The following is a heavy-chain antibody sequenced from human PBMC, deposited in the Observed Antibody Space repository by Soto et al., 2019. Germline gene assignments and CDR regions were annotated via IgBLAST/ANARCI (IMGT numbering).Heavy chain of an antibody. D-gene: IGHD6-19*01. CDR1: GFTFSTYA. Sequence: EVQLLESGGGLVQPGGSLRLSCAASGFTFSTYAMSWVRQAPGKGLEWVSAISGSGGSTYYADSVKGRFTISRDNSKNTLDLQMNSLRAEDTAVYYCAKDPGIGIAVAGVFDYWGQGTLVTVSS. V-gene: IGHV3-23*01. J-gene: IGHJ4*02. CDR3: AKDPGIGIAVAGVFDY. CDR2: ISGSGGST.